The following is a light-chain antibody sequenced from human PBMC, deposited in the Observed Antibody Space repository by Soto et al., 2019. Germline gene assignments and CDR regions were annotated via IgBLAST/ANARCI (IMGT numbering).Light chain of an antibody. Sequence: IALTQSPATLSLFPGARAALSCRASQSVSSSYLAWYQQKPGQAPRLLIYGASSRATGIPDRFSGSGSGTDFTLTISSLQSEDFAVYYCQQYNNWPQTFGQGTKVDI. CDR2: GAS. J-gene: IGKJ1*01. CDR1: QSVSSSY. V-gene: IGKV3-20*01. CDR3: QQYNNWPQT.